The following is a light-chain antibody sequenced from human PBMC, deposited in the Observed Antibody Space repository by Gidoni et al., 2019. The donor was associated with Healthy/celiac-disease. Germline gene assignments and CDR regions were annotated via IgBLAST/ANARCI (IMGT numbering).Light chain of an antibody. CDR3: QQYDNLWT. J-gene: IGKJ1*01. V-gene: IGKV1-33*01. Sequence: DIQMTQSPSSLSASVGDRVTITCQASQDISNYLNWYQQKPGKAPKLLIYDASNLERGVPSRFSGSGSGTDFTFTISILQPEVIATYYCQQYDNLWTFGQGTKVEIK. CDR1: QDISNY. CDR2: DAS.